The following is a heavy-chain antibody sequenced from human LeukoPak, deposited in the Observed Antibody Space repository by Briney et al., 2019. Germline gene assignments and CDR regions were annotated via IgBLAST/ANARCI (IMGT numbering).Heavy chain of an antibody. Sequence: PGGSLRLSCAASGFTFSAICMTWVRQAPGKGLEDVINRKQDGSERYYLDSVKDRFTVSRDDAKTTLYLQMNSLRVEDTATYYCASDLNHDSGGWGQGTLVTVSS. CDR1: GFTFSAIC. CDR2: RKQDGSER. D-gene: IGHD3-22*01. J-gene: IGHJ4*02. CDR3: ASDLNHDSGG. V-gene: IGHV3-7*01.